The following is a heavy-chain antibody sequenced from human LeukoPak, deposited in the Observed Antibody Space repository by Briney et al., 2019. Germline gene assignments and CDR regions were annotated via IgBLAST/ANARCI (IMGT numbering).Heavy chain of an antibody. CDR3: ASLDGSDYYDSSGYSDY. CDR2: IYYSRST. V-gene: IGHV4-59*01. D-gene: IGHD3-22*01. CDR1: GGSISSYY. J-gene: IGHJ4*02. Sequence: SETLSLTCTVSGGSISSYYWSWIRQPPGKGLGWIGYIYYSRSTNYNPSLKSRVTISVDTSKNQFSLKLSSVTAADTAVYYCASLDGSDYYDSSGYSDYWGQGTLVTVSS.